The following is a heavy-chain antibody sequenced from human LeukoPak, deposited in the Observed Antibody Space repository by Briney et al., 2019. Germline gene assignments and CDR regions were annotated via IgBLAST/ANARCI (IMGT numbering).Heavy chain of an antibody. CDR1: GGSFSGYY. CDR3: ARLFRCSSTSCPQTYYYYCYMDV. V-gene: IGHV4-34*01. CDR2: INHSGST. D-gene: IGHD2-2*01. Sequence: PSETLSLTCAVYGGSFSGYYWSWIRQPPGKGLEWIGEINHSGSTNYNPSLKSRVTISVDTSKNQFSLKLSSVTAADTAVYYCARLFRCSSTSCPQTYYYYCYMDVWGKGTTVTVSS. J-gene: IGHJ6*03.